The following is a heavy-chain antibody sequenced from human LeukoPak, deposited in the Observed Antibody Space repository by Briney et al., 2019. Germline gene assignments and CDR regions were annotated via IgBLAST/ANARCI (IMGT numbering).Heavy chain of an antibody. CDR1: GFTFSSYS. Sequence: GGSLRLSCAASGFTFSSYSMNWVRQAPGKGLEWVSYMCSSSSTIYYADSVKGRFTISRDNAKNSLYLQMNSLRDEDTAVYYCARDEDTFGGVIAFLYWGQGTLVTVSS. CDR2: MCSSSSTI. D-gene: IGHD3-16*02. CDR3: ARDEDTFGGVIAFLY. J-gene: IGHJ4*02. V-gene: IGHV3-48*02.